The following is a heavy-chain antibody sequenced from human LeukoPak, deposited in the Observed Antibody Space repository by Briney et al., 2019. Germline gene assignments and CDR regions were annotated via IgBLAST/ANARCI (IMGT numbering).Heavy chain of an antibody. V-gene: IGHV1-2*02. CDR1: GYTFTGYY. CDR2: INPNSGGT. Sequence: ASVKVSCKASGYTFTGYYMHWVRQAPGQGLEWMGWINPNSGGTNYAQKFQGRVTMTRDTSISTAYMELSRLRSDDTAVYYCARRAGYCSSTSCSAPLYYYYYMDVWGKGTTVTVSS. J-gene: IGHJ6*03. CDR3: ARRAGYCSSTSCSAPLYYYYYMDV. D-gene: IGHD2-2*01.